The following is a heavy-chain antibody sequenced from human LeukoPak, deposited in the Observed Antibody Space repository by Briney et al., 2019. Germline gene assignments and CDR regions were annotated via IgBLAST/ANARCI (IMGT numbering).Heavy chain of an antibody. D-gene: IGHD2-2*01. V-gene: IGHV3-48*04. Sequence: GGSLRLSCAASGFTFSRFSMNWVRQAPGKGLEWVSYISSSSSSKYYADSVKGRFAISRDNAKNSLYLQMNSLRAEDTAVYYCAKSGYCSSTSCYLAYYYYYMDVWGKGTTVTVSS. J-gene: IGHJ6*03. CDR3: AKSGYCSSTSCYLAYYYYYMDV. CDR2: ISSSSSSK. CDR1: GFTFSRFS.